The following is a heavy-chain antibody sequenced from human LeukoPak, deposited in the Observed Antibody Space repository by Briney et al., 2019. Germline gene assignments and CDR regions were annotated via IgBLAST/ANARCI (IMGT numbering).Heavy chain of an antibody. V-gene: IGHV3-53*01. Sequence: PGGSLRLSCGASGLPASSNYIRWFRQAPGKGLEWVSVIYSGGSTYYADSVKGRFTISRDNSKNTLYLQMNRLSAEATAVSYCVRGGYGDYTLFHYWGQGTLVTVSS. CDR3: VRGGYGDYTLFHY. D-gene: IGHD4-17*01. CDR2: IYSGGST. J-gene: IGHJ4*02. CDR1: GLPASSNY.